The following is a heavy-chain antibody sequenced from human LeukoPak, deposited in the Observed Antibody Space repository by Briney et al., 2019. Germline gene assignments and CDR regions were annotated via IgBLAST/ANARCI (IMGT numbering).Heavy chain of an antibody. CDR2: IYYHGTA. CDR3: AGYGTTMVIDY. V-gene: IGHV4-39*01. J-gene: IGHJ4*02. CDR1: GGSISSRSYF. Sequence: SETLSLTCTVSGGSISSRSYFWGWIRQPPGKGLEWIATIYYHGTAYYNPSLKSRVSTSVDTSKNQFFLKLSAVTAADTAVYYCAGYGTTMVIDYWGQGTLVTVSS. D-gene: IGHD5-18*01.